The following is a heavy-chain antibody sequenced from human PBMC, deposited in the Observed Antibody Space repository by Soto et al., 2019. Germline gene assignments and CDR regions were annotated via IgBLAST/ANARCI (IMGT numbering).Heavy chain of an antibody. Sequence: QVQLVESGGGVVQPGRSLRLSCTASGFTFSSYGMHWVRQAPGKGLEWVAVIWYDGTNKYYADSVKGRFTISRDNSKNTLYLQVNSLIAEDTAVYYCARVRGSSSYYLPDFDYWGHGTLVTVSS. J-gene: IGHJ4*01. D-gene: IGHD6-13*01. CDR3: ARVRGSSSYYLPDFDY. CDR2: IWYDGTNK. V-gene: IGHV3-33*01. CDR1: GFTFSSYG.